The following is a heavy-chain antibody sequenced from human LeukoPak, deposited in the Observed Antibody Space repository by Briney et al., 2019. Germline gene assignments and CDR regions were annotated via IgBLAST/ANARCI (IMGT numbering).Heavy chain of an antibody. CDR1: GFTFSTYN. CDR3: ARYRRIAAAGDAFDI. J-gene: IGHJ3*02. Sequence: GGSLRLSSEASGFTFSTYNMNWVRQAPGKRLEWVSSITSSSSYVFYADSVKGRFTISRDNAKNSLYLQMNSLRAEDTAVYYCARYRRIAAAGDAFDIWGQGTMVTVSS. CDR2: ITSSSSYV. V-gene: IGHV3-21*01. D-gene: IGHD6-13*01.